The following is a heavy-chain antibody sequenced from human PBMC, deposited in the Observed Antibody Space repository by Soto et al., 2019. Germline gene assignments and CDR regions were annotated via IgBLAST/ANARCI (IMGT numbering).Heavy chain of an antibody. V-gene: IGHV1-2*02. D-gene: IGHD2-15*01. CDR1: GYTFTDYY. CDR2: INPSSGGT. Sequence: DSGKVCCNASGYTFTDYYIHLVRQAPGQGREWMGWINPSSGGTNYVQKFQGRVTMTRETSITTAYMDLSSLRSDDTAVYSCVRGLRWRDLDYWGQGPTVTGSS. CDR3: VRGLRWRDLDY. J-gene: IGHJ4*02.